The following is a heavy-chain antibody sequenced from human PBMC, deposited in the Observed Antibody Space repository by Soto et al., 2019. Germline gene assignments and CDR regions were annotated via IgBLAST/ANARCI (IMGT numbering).Heavy chain of an antibody. CDR1: GFSLSTSGVG. CDR3: AHSPSITIFGVVKGDYYGMDV. D-gene: IGHD3-3*01. CDR2: IYWDDDK. J-gene: IGHJ6*02. Sequence: QITLKESGPTLVKPTQTLTLTCTFSGFSLSTSGVGVGWIRQPPGKALEWLALIYWDDDKRYSPSLKSRLTTPKDTSKNQVVLTMAIMDRVDTATSYYAHSPSITIFGVVKGDYYGMDVWGQGTTVTVSS. V-gene: IGHV2-5*02.